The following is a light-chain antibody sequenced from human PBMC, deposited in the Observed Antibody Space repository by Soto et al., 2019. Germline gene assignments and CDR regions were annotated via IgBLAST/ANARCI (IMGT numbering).Light chain of an antibody. CDR1: SSNIGAGYD. Sequence: QSVLTQPPSVSGAPGQRVTISCTGSSSNIGAGYDVHWYQQLPGTAPKLLIYGNSNRPSGVPDRFSGSKSGTSASLAITGLQAEDEADYYCQPYDSSLSGSVVFGTGTKLTVL. CDR2: GNS. J-gene: IGLJ1*01. CDR3: QPYDSSLSGSVV. V-gene: IGLV1-40*01.